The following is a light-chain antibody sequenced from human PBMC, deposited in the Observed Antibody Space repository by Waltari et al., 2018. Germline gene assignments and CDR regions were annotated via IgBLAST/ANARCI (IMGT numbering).Light chain of an antibody. CDR2: RNN. V-gene: IGLV1-47*01. J-gene: IGLJ2*01. CDR3: AAWDDSLSLV. Sequence: QSVLTQPPSASGTPGQRVTISCSGSSSNIGSNYVYWYQQLPGTAPKLLIYRNNQRPSGVPARFSGSKSGTSASLAISGLRSEDEADYYCAAWDDSLSLVFGGGTKLTVL. CDR1: SSNIGSNY.